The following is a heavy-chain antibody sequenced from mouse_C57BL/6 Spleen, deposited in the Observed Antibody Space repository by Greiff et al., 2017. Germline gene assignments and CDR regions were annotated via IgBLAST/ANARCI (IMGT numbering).Heavy chain of an antibody. CDR1: GYTFTSYW. J-gene: IGHJ1*03. CDR3: ARGNPSYPWYFDD. CDR2: IHPTGSDT. V-gene: IGHV1-74*01. Sequence: QVQLQQSGAELVKPGASVKVSCKASGYTFTSYWMHWVKQRPGQGLEWIGRIHPTGSDTNYNQKFKGKATLTVDKSSSTAYMQLSSLTSEDSAVYYCARGNPSYPWYFDDWGKGTTVTVSS. D-gene: IGHD6-1*01.